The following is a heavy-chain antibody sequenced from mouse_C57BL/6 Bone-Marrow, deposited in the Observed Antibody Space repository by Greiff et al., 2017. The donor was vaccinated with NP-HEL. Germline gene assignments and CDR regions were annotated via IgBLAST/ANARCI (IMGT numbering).Heavy chain of an antibody. CDR3: ARYSNYRSYYFDY. D-gene: IGHD2-5*01. J-gene: IGHJ2*01. Sequence: EVQLQQSGPELVKPGASVKISCKASGYTFTDYYMNWVKQSPGKSLEWIGDINPNNGGTSYNQKIKGKATLTVDQSSSTADMELRSLTSEDSAVYYCARYSNYRSYYFDYWGQGTTLTVSS. CDR2: INPNNGGT. V-gene: IGHV1-26*01. CDR1: GYTFTDYY.